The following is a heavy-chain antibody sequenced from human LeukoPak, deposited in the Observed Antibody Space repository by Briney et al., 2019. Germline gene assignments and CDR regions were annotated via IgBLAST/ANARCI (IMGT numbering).Heavy chain of an antibody. J-gene: IGHJ4*02. CDR2: IYYSGST. Sequence: SETLSLTCTVSGGSISSSSYYWGWIRQPPGTGLEWIGSIYYSGSTYYNPSLKSRVTISVDTSKNQFSLKLSSVTAADTAVYYCARRNYCGGDCFYYFDCWGQGTLVTVSS. CDR1: GGSISSSSYY. D-gene: IGHD2-21*02. CDR3: ARRNYCGGDCFYYFDC. V-gene: IGHV4-39*01.